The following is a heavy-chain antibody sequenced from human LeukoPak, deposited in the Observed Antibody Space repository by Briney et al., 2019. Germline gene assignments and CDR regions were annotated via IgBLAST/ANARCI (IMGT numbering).Heavy chain of an antibody. CDR3: ATAIWFGELTFDY. J-gene: IGHJ4*02. CDR1: GFTLSSYA. Sequence: PGGSLRLSCAVSGFTLSSYAMSWVRQAPGKGLEWVSAISEGGGSTYYAGSVKGRFTVSRDNSKNTVYLQMHSLRAEDTAVYFCATAIWFGELTFDYWGQGILVTVSS. V-gene: IGHV3-23*01. D-gene: IGHD3-10*01. CDR2: ISEGGGST.